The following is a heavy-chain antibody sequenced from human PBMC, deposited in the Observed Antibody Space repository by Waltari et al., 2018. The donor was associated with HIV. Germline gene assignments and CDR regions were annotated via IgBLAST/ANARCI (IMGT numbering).Heavy chain of an antibody. V-gene: IGHV3-53*02. CDR3: ARRSAVASEWFDP. D-gene: IGHD6-19*01. CDR2: IYSVGST. Sequence: VQLVETGGGLIQPGGPVGLLGAASGGTVGSNYMIWVVQAPGKGLEWASGIYSVGSTYYAASVKGRFTISRDKSKNTLYLQMNSLRAEDTGVYYCARRSAVASEWFDPWGQGTLVTVSS. J-gene: IGHJ5*02. CDR1: GGTVGSNY.